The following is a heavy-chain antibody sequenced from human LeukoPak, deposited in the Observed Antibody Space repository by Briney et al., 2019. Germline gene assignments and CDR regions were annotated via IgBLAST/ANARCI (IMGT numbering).Heavy chain of an antibody. CDR3: ATVRRYYDFWSGSYGMDV. D-gene: IGHD3-3*01. CDR2: FDPEDGET. J-gene: IGHJ6*02. V-gene: IGHV1-24*01. Sequence: ASVKVSCKVSGYTLTELSMHWVRQAPGKGLEWMGGFDPEDGETIYAQKFQGRVTMTEDTSTDTAYMELSSLRSEDTAVYYCATVRRYYDFWSGSYGMDVWGQGTTVTVSS. CDR1: GYTLTELS.